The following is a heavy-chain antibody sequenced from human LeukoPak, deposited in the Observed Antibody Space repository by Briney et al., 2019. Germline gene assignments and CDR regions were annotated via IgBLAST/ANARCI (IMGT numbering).Heavy chain of an antibody. J-gene: IGHJ4*02. CDR3: ALNVGVTVADTLDY. CDR1: GVTFHEYD. CDR2: ITRNGGTL. V-gene: IGHV3-9*01. D-gene: IGHD4-11*01. Sequence: GGSLRLSCAAAGVTFHEYDFHWVRQTPGRGLEWVSGITRNGGTLGHADSVKGRFTISRDNAKNSLYLHMNSLRPDDTALYYCALNVGVTVADTLDYWGQGTLVTVSS.